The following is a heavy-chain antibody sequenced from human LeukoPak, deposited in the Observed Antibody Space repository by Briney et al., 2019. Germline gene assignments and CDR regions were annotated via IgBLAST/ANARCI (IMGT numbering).Heavy chain of an antibody. CDR2: ISGSGGST. CDR3: AKDGYCTNGVCYYYYYMDV. V-gene: IGHV3-23*01. D-gene: IGHD2-8*01. J-gene: IGHJ6*03. CDR1: GFTVSSNS. Sequence: GGSLRLSCTVSGFTVSSNSWSWVRQAPGKGLEWVSAISGSGGSTYYADSVKGRFTISRDNSKNTLYLQMNSLRAEDTAVYYCAKDGYCTNGVCYYYYYMDVWGKGTTVTVSS.